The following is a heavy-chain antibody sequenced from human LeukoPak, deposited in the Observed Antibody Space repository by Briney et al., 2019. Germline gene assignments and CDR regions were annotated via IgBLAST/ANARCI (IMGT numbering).Heavy chain of an antibody. Sequence: GGSLRLSCAASGFTFSSYAMSWVRQAPGKGLEWVSAISGSGGSTYYADSVKGRFTISRDNSKNTLYLQMNSLRAEDTAVYYCARDKYDFWSGYSDYWGQGTLVTVSS. V-gene: IGHV3-23*01. CDR2: ISGSGGST. CDR1: GFTFSSYA. D-gene: IGHD3-3*01. J-gene: IGHJ4*02. CDR3: ARDKYDFWSGYSDY.